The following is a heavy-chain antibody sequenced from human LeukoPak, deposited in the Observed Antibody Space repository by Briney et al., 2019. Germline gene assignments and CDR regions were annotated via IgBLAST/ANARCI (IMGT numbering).Heavy chain of an antibody. CDR2: ISSSSSYI. CDR1: GFTFSSYS. Sequence: GGSLRLPCAASGFTFSSYSMNWVRQAPGKGLEWVSSISSSSSYIYYADSVKGRFTISRDNTKNSLYLQMNSLRAEDTAVYYCARVKLRFLEMDVWGKGTTVTVSS. D-gene: IGHD3-3*01. V-gene: IGHV3-21*01. J-gene: IGHJ6*04. CDR3: ARVKLRFLEMDV.